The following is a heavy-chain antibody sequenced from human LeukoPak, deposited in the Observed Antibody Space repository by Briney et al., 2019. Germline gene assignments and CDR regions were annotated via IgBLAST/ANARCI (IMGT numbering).Heavy chain of an antibody. Sequence: PGGSLRLSCAASGFTFSSYAMSWVRQAPGKGLEWIGEINHSGSTNYNPSLKSRVTISVDTSKNQFSLKLSSVTAADTAVYYCARGRVPAAGYWGQGTLVTVSS. V-gene: IGHV4-34*01. CDR3: ARGRVPAAGY. D-gene: IGHD2-2*01. CDR1: GFTFSSYA. CDR2: INHSGST. J-gene: IGHJ4*02.